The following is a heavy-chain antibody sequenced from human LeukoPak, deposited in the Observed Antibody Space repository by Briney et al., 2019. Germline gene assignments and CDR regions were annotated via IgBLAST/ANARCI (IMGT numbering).Heavy chain of an antibody. Sequence: SVKVSCKTSGYTFTAYYIHWLRQAPGQGLEWMGRIIPTLEIANYAQKFQGRVTITADKPTSTAYMELSSLRPEDTAVYYCARVISGTWLWFWGQGTPVTVSS. CDR1: GYTFTAYY. CDR3: ARVISGTWLWF. D-gene: IGHD1-14*01. J-gene: IGHJ4*02. CDR2: IIPTLEIA. V-gene: IGHV1-69*04.